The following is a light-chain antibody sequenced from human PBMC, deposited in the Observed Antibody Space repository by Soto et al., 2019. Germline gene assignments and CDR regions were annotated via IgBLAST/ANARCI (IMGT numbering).Light chain of an antibody. Sequence: EIVMTQSPATLSVSPWERATVSCRASQSVSNTLAWYQQKPGQPPRLLMYAASTRVAGIPARFSGSGSGTEFTLTISSLQFEDFAVYYCQQYNNWPLTFGGGTKVDIK. V-gene: IGKV3-15*01. CDR3: QQYNNWPLT. J-gene: IGKJ4*01. CDR2: AAS. CDR1: QSVSNT.